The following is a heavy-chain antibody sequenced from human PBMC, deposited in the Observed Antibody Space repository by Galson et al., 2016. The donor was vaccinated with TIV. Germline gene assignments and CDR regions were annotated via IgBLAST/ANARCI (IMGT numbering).Heavy chain of an antibody. D-gene: IGHD2-2*03. CDR2: MYYNGNT. CDR3: ARDGWVSVTPYGMDV. Sequence: ETLSLTCTVSGGSLSPYYWTWIRQPPGKGLEWIGYMYYNGNTKYNPSLGSRITISVDMSTQKISLKFNSVTAADTAVYYCARDGWVSVTPYGMDVWGQGTTVTVSS. J-gene: IGHJ6*02. V-gene: IGHV4-59*01. CDR1: GGSLSPYY.